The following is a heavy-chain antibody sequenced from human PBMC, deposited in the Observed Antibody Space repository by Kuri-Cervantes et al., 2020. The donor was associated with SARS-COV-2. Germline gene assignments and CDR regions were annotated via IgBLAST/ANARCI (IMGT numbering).Heavy chain of an antibody. Sequence: GGSLRLSCAASGFTFSSYSMNWVRQAPGKGLEWVSSISSSSSYIYYADSVKGRFTISRDNAKNSLYLQMNSLRAEDTAVYYCARLRSDFWSAVVRRYYYYGMDVWGQGTTVTVSS. D-gene: IGHD3-3*01. CDR2: ISSSSSYI. V-gene: IGHV3-21*01. CDR3: ARLRSDFWSAVVRRYYYYGMDV. J-gene: IGHJ6*02. CDR1: GFTFSSYS.